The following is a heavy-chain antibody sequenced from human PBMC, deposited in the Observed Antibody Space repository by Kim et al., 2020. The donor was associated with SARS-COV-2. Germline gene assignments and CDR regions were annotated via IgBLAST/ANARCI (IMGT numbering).Heavy chain of an antibody. CDR2: ISYDGSNK. D-gene: IGHD3-10*01. CDR1: GFTFSSYA. J-gene: IGHJ4*02. CDR3: ARDSHVEPILWFGELPTPYYFDY. Sequence: GGSLRLSCAASGFTFSSYAMHWVRQAPGKGLEWVAVISYDGSNKYYADSVKGRFTISRDNSKNTLYLQMNSLRAEDTAVYYCARDSHVEPILWFGELPTPYYFDYWGQGTLVTVSS. V-gene: IGHV3-30*04.